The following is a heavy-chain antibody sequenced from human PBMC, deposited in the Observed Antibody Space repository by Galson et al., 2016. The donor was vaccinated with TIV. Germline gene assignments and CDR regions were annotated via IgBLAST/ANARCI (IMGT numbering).Heavy chain of an antibody. CDR2: ISGSGGIT. J-gene: IGHJ3*01. V-gene: IGHV3-23*01. CDR1: GFTFDFYA. Sequence: LRLSCAASGFTFDFYAMSWVRQAPGQGLEWVSGISGSGGITYFADSVKGRFTISRDNSRNTLFLQMHSLRVEDTAGYYCAKRKNYGGDAFEDWGQGTLVTVSS. CDR3: AKRKNYGGDAFED. D-gene: IGHD2-21*01.